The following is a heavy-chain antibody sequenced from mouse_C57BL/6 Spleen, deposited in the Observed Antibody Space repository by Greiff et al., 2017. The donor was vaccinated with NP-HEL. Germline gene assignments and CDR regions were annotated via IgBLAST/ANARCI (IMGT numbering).Heavy chain of an antibody. CDR3: ARCVHWEYYAMDY. J-gene: IGHJ4*01. CDR1: GYSFTDYN. V-gene: IGHV1-39*01. Sequence: LKESGPELVKPGASVKISCKASGYSFTDYNMNWVKQSNGKSLEWIGVINPNYGTTSYNQKFKGKATLTVDQSSSTAYMQLNSLTSEDSAVYYCARCVHWEYYAMDYWGQGTSVTVSS. CDR2: INPNYGTT. D-gene: IGHD4-1*01.